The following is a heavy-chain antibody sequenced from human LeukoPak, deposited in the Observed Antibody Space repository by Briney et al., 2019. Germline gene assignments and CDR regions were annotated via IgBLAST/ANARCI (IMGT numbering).Heavy chain of an antibody. CDR1: GFTVSSNY. CDR3: ARDLGVGATEGGPDY. D-gene: IGHD1-26*01. CDR2: IYSGGST. V-gene: IGHV3-53*01. J-gene: IGHJ4*02. Sequence: GGSLRLSCAASGFTVSSNYMSWVRQAAGKGLEWVSVIYSGGSTYYADSVKGRFTISRDNSKNTLYLQMNSLRAEDTAVYYCARDLGVGATEGGPDYWGQGTLVTVSS.